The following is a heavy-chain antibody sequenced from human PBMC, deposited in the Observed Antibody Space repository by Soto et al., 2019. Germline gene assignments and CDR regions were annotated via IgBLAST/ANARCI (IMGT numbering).Heavy chain of an antibody. CDR3: ARTLYGDNVDY. CDR2: MNPNSGNT. J-gene: IGHJ4*02. CDR1: GYTFTSYD. V-gene: IGHV1-8*01. Sequence: QVQLVQSGAEVKKPGASVKVSCKASGYTFTSYDINWVRQATGQGVEWMGWMNPNSGNTGYAKKIQDRVTMTRNTSISTAYMELSSLRSEDTAVDYCARTLYGDNVDYWGQGTLVTVSS. D-gene: IGHD4-17*01.